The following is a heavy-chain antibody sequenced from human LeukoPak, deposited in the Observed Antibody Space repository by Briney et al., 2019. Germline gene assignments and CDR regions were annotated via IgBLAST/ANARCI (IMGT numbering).Heavy chain of an antibody. D-gene: IGHD2-2*01. CDR1: GDTFSTNV. Sequence: GASVKVSCKASGDTFSTNVISWVRQAPGQGLEWMGGLIPLFGTAHYAQKLQGRVTITTDESTSTAYMVLSSLRSDDTAVYYCVRGGGPYASTGFFAGPYDYWGQGTLVSISS. V-gene: IGHV1-69*05. J-gene: IGHJ4*02. CDR3: VRGGGPYASTGFFAGPYDY. CDR2: LIPLFGTA.